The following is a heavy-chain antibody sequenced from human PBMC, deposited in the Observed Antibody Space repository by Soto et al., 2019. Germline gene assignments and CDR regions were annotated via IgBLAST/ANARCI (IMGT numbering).Heavy chain of an antibody. CDR3: AHRDGYSSSWYYYYYGMDV. V-gene: IGHV2-5*02. CDR1: GFSLSTSGVG. J-gene: IGHJ6*02. Sequence: QITLKESGPTLVKPTQTLTLTCTFSGFSLSTSGVGVGWIRQPPGKALEWLALIYWDDDKRYSPSLKSRLTITQDTSKNQVVLTMTNRDPVDTATYYCAHRDGYSSSWYYYYYGMDVWGQGTTVTVSS. CDR2: IYWDDDK. D-gene: IGHD6-13*01.